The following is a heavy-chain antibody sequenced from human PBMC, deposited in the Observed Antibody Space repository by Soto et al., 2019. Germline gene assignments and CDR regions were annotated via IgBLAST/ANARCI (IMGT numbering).Heavy chain of an antibody. CDR2: IYSNGIT. CDR3: VRLGYRPPDDSRYYLFDS. V-gene: IGHV4-4*07. Sequence: QVRLQESGPGLVKPSETLSLTCSVSGGSISNYYWYWIRQPAGKGLEWIGRIYSNGITYYNPSLKSRVTMSVGTTKNQFSLWLDSVTAAHTAVYYCVRLGYRPPDDSRYYLFDSCGQGTLVTVSS. J-gene: IGHJ5*01. D-gene: IGHD3-22*01. CDR1: GGSISNYY.